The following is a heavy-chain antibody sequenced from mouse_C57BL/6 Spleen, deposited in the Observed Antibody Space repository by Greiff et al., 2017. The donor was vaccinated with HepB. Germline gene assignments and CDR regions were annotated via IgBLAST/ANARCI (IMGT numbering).Heavy chain of an antibody. Sequence: VQLKESGGGLVKPGGSLKLSCAASGFTFSDYGMHWVRQAPEKGLEWVAYISSGSSTIYYADTVKGRFTISRDNAKNTLFLQMTSLRSEDTAMYYCARGPHYYDYDEAWFAYWGQGTLVTVSA. CDR1: GFTFSDYG. D-gene: IGHD2-4*01. CDR3: ARGPHYYDYDEAWFAY. V-gene: IGHV5-17*01. J-gene: IGHJ3*01. CDR2: ISSGSSTI.